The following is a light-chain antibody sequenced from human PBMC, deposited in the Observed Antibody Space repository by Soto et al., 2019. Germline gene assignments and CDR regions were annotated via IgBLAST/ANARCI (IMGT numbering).Light chain of an antibody. J-gene: IGKJ3*01. Sequence: EIVLTQSPGTLSLSPGERATLSCRASQSINNRYLAWYQPKPGQAPRLLIYAASSRATGIPDRFSGSGSGTDFTLTISRLEPEDFAVYYCQQFGSSPGFTFGPGTKVYIK. CDR2: AAS. V-gene: IGKV3-20*01. CDR1: QSINNRY. CDR3: QQFGSSPGFT.